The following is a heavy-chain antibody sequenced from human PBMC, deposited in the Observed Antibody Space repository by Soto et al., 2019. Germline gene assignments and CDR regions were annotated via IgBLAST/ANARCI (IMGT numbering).Heavy chain of an antibody. Sequence: GGSLRLSCAASGFTFSSYAMSWVRQAPGKGLEWVSAISGSGGSTYYADSVKGRFTISRDNSKNTLYLQMNSLRAEDTAVYYCAKDTGGQWLVGERFDPWGQGTLVTVSS. D-gene: IGHD6-19*01. CDR3: AKDTGGQWLVGERFDP. V-gene: IGHV3-23*01. CDR2: ISGSGGST. CDR1: GFTFSSYA. J-gene: IGHJ5*02.